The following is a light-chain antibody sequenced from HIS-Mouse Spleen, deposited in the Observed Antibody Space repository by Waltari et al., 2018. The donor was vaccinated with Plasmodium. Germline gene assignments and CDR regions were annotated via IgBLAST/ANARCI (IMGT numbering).Light chain of an antibody. CDR1: KLGDKY. J-gene: IGLJ2*01. Sequence: SYELTQPPSVSVSPGQTASITCPGDKLGDKYACWYQQKPGQSPVLVIYQDSKRPSGIPERFPGSNSGNTATLTIGGTQAMEEADYYCQAWDSSTVVFGGGTKLTVL. CDR3: QAWDSSTVV. V-gene: IGLV3-1*01. CDR2: QDS.